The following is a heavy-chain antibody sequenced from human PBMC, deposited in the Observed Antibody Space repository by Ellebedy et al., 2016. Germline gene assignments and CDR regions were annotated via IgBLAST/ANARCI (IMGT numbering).Heavy chain of an antibody. V-gene: IGHV1-69*04. CDR2: VIPILDIT. D-gene: IGHD7-27*01. J-gene: IGHJ3*01. CDR3: ARAPPPRGDRSADAFDV. Sequence: ASVKVSCKASGGTFSSYAFSWVRQAPGQGLEWMGRVIPILDITNYAQKFQGRVTITADKSTSTAYMELSRLTYEDTAVYYCARAPPPRGDRSADAFDVWGQGTMVTVSS. CDR1: GGTFSSYA.